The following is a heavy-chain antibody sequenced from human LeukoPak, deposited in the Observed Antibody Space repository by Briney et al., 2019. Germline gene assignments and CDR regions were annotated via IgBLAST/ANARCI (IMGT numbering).Heavy chain of an antibody. D-gene: IGHD5-24*01. J-gene: IGHJ4*02. CDR1: GYTFTSYY. CDR2: INPSGGST. CDR3: ARAQMATRTFDY. Sequence: ASARVSCKASGYTFTSYYMHWVRQAPGQGLEWMGIINPSGGSTSYAQKFQGRVTMTRDMSTSTVYMELSSLRSEDTAVYYCARAQMATRTFDYWGQGTLVTVSS. V-gene: IGHV1-46*01.